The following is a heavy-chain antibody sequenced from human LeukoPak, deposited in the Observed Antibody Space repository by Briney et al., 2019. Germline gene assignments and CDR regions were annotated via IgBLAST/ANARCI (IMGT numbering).Heavy chain of an antibody. V-gene: IGHV3-7*01. J-gene: IGHJ4*02. CDR3: ATDVGAD. CDR1: GFTFSSSW. CDR2: IKEDGSEK. Sequence: GGSLRLSCAASGFTFSSSWMTWVRQTPGKGLEWVANIKEDGSEKYYVDSVKGRFTISRDNAKNSLYLQMNSLRAEDAALYYCATDVGADWGQGTLVTVSS.